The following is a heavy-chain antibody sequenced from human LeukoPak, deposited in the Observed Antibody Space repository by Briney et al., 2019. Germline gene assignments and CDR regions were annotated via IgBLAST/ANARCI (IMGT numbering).Heavy chain of an antibody. V-gene: IGHV4-59*12. CDR3: ARGLQTSYGDPNDAFDI. J-gene: IGHJ3*02. CDR1: RGSFSSYY. Sequence: SGTLSLTCTVSRGSFSSYYWSWIRQPPGKGLEWIGYIYYSGSTNYNPSLKSRVTISVDTSKNQFSLKLSSVTAADTAVYYCARGLQTSYGDPNDAFDIWGQGTMVTVSS. D-gene: IGHD4-17*01. CDR2: IYYSGST.